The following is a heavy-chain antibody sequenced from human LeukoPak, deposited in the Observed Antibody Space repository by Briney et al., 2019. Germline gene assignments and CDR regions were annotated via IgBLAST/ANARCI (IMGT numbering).Heavy chain of an antibody. V-gene: IGHV4-61*08. Sequence: SETLSLTCTVSGGSISSGGYYWSWIRQHPGKGLEWIGYIYYSGSTNYNPSLKSRVTIPVDTSKNQFSLKLSSVTAADTAVYYCATNRYGAFDYWGQGTLVTVSS. CDR1: GGSISSGGYY. CDR3: ATNRYGAFDY. CDR2: IYYSGST. D-gene: IGHD5-18*01. J-gene: IGHJ4*02.